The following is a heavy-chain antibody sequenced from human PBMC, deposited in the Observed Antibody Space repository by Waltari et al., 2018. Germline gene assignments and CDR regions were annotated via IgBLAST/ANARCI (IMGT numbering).Heavy chain of an antibody. J-gene: IGHJ4*02. Sequence: EVQLVESGGGLVQPGGSLRLSCAASGFTFRNFWMHWVRQAPGKGLVWVSRINNDGSVTNYADSVKGRFTMSRDNAQNTLYLQMGSLRAEDTAVYYCSRDDRGYQSFDYWGQGTLVTVSS. CDR1: GFTFRNFW. D-gene: IGHD3-10*01. CDR2: INNDGSVT. V-gene: IGHV3-74*01. CDR3: SRDDRGYQSFDY.